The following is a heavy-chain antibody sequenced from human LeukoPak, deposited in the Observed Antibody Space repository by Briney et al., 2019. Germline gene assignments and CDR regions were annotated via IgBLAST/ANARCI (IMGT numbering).Heavy chain of an antibody. CDR1: GYTFTSYD. Sequence: GASVKVSCKASGYTFTSYDINWVRQATGQGLEWMGWMNPNSGNTGYAQKFQGRVTMTRNTSISTAYMELSSLRSEDTAVYYCARDFAVGVVAAIPGGYWGQGTLVTVSS. V-gene: IGHV1-8*01. CDR2: MNPNSGNT. J-gene: IGHJ4*02. CDR3: ARDFAVGVVAAIPGGY. D-gene: IGHD2-15*01.